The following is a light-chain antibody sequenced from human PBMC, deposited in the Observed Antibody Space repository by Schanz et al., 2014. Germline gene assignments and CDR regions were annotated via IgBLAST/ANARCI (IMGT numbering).Light chain of an antibody. CDR1: SSDVGGYNY. CDR2: EVS. CDR3: CLYAGSYVL. V-gene: IGLV2-23*02. J-gene: IGLJ2*01. Sequence: QSVLTQPASVSGSPGQSITISCTGTSSDVGGYNYVSWYQQHPGKAPKLMIYEVSKRPSGVPDRFSGSKSGNTASLTVSGLQAEDEADYYCCLYAGSYVLFGGGTKLTVL.